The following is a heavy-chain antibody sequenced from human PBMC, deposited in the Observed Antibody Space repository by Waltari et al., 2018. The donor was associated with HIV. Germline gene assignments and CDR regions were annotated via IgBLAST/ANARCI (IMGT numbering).Heavy chain of an antibody. J-gene: IGHJ4*02. CDR2: INHRGSN. CDR3: AGGRDSREQRLVAGFDF. D-gene: IGHD2-8*02. V-gene: IGHV4-34*02. CDR1: NASFSDYY. Sequence: QVQLQQWGAGLLKPSDTLSLTCAVYNASFSDYYWTWIRQIPGTRLEWIGEINHRGSNDYNPSLKSRVTMSSDMSKRQFSMRLKSVVAADTALYFCAGGRDSREQRLVAGFDFWGRGTLVTVSS.